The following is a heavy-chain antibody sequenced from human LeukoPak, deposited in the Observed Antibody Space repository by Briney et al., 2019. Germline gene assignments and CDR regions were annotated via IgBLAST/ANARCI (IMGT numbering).Heavy chain of an antibody. V-gene: IGHV4-38-2*01. J-gene: IGHJ3*02. CDR2: IYHSGST. Sequence: SETLSLTCAVSGYSISSGYYWGWIRQPPGKGLEWIGSIYHSGSTFYNPSLKGRVTISVDTSKDQFSVKRSSVTAADTAVYYCARQDSGYDPFDIWGQGTMVTVSS. D-gene: IGHD5-12*01. CDR1: GYSISSGYY. CDR3: ARQDSGYDPFDI.